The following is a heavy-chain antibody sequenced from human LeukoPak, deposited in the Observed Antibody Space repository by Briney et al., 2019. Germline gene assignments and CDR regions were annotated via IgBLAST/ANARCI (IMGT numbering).Heavy chain of an antibody. CDR2: ISGSGGST. D-gene: IGHD1-26*01. CDR1: GFTFSSYW. V-gene: IGHV3-23*01. Sequence: PGGSLRLSCAASGFTFSSYWMHWVRQAPGKGLEWVSAISGSGGSTYYADSVKGRFTISRDNSKNTLYLQMNSLRAEDTAVYYCAKEIGWELLKGCAFDIWGQGTMVTVSS. J-gene: IGHJ3*02. CDR3: AKEIGWELLKGCAFDI.